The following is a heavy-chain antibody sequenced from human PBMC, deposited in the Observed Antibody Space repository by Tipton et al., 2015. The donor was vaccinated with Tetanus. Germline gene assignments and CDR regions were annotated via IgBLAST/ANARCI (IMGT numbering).Heavy chain of an antibody. Sequence: QLVQSGGGLVQPGGSLRLSCAASGFTFSSYSMNWVRQAPGKGLEWVSYISSSSSTIYYADSVKGRFTISRDNAKNSLYLQMNSLRDEDTAVYYCARDNGGYDYYYYGMDVWGQGTTVTVSS. CDR1: GFTFSSYS. V-gene: IGHV3-48*02. D-gene: IGHD5-12*01. CDR3: ARDNGGYDYYYYGMDV. CDR2: ISSSSSTI. J-gene: IGHJ6*02.